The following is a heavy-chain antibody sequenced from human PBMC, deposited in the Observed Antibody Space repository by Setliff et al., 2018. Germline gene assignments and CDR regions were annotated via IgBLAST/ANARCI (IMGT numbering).Heavy chain of an antibody. D-gene: IGHD2-8*01. V-gene: IGHV4-39*07. CDR1: GVSFSSTTFY. CDR3: ARDPGVHSGTWCLDS. Sequence: SETLSLTCDVSGVSFSSTTFYWAWIRQSPGKGLEWIGSVSFFGSAYYNPSLQSRGAISLDTSRNQFSLELSSVTAADTAVYYCARDPGVHSGTWCLDSWGQGTQVTVSS. J-gene: IGHJ4*02. CDR2: VSFFGSA.